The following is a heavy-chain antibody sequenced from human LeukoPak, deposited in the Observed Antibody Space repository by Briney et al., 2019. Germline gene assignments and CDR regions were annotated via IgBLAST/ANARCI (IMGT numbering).Heavy chain of an antibody. D-gene: IGHD3-10*01. CDR3: ARNSRGPGSNRPNWFDP. J-gene: IGHJ5*02. Sequence: SETLSLTCTASGGSISSSDYSWGWIRRPPGKGLEWIGSIYYSGNTYYNPSLKSRVTISVDTSKNQFSLKLSSVTAADTAVYYCARNSRGPGSNRPNWFDPWGQGTLVTVSS. CDR2: IYYSGNT. CDR1: GGSISSSDYS. V-gene: IGHV4-39*01.